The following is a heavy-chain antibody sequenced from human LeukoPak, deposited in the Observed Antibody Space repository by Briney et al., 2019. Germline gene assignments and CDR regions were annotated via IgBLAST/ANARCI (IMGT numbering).Heavy chain of an antibody. Sequence: PGGSLRLSCAASGFTFTNYWMHWVRQPPGRGLMWVSRVNSDGGGTIYADSVKGRFTVSRDNTKNSVYLQMSSLRADDTGVYYCARGGLDHAYDIWGQGTMVTVSS. CDR1: GFTFTNYW. CDR3: ARGGLDHAYDI. D-gene: IGHD6-19*01. J-gene: IGHJ3*02. V-gene: IGHV3-74*01. CDR2: VNSDGGGT.